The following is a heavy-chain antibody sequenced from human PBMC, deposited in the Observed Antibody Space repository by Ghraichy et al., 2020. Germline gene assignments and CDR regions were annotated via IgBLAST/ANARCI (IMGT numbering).Heavy chain of an antibody. Sequence: LSLTCAASGFTFSSYWMSWVRQAPGKGLEWVANIKQDGSEKYYVDSVKGRFTISRDNAKNSLYLQMNSLRAEDTAVYYCARDIAARTTYYYDGMDVWGQGTTVTVSS. D-gene: IGHD6-6*01. CDR1: GFTFSSYW. J-gene: IGHJ6*02. V-gene: IGHV3-7*01. CDR3: ARDIAARTTYYYDGMDV. CDR2: IKQDGSEK.